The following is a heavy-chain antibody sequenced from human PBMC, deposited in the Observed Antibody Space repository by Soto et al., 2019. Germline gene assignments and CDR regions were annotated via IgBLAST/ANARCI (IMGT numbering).Heavy chain of an antibody. CDR3: ARHRYNSGPTDNYMDV. CDR2: IYPGDSDT. J-gene: IGHJ6*03. V-gene: IGHV5-51*01. CDR1: GYDFATYW. Sequence: GESLKISCKGSGYDFATYWIGWVRQMPGKGLEWMGIIYPGDSDTKYSPSFQGQVTISVDKSISTAYLQWSSLKDSDTAMYYCARHRYNSGPTDNYMDVWGQGTTVTVPS. D-gene: IGHD6-19*01.